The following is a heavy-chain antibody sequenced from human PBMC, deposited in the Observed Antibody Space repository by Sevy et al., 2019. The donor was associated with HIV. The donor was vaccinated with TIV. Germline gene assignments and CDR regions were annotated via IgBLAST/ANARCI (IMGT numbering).Heavy chain of an antibody. CDR3: ARGPDYYDSSGYYYQ. Sequence: GGSLRLSCAASGFTFSSYSMHWVRQAPGKGLEWVSSINSISTYIYYADSVKGRFTISRDNAKNSLYLQMNSLRAEDTAVYYCARGPDYYDSSGYYYQWGQVTLVTVSS. CDR1: GFTFSSYS. CDR2: INSISTYI. J-gene: IGHJ4*02. D-gene: IGHD3-22*01. V-gene: IGHV3-21*01.